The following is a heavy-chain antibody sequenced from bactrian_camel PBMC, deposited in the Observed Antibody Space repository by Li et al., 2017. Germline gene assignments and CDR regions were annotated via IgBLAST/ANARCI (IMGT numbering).Heavy chain of an antibody. Sequence: HVQLVESGGGSVQTGGSLRLSCVASGHSRGSNCVGWHRLPPGRAPAEREGIAAIRRSGGETWYAGSVKGRFTISRDNAKNTVYLQMDSLKPEDTAVYYCVAMDPICTLAMRRGQGTQVTVSS. D-gene: IGHD3*01. CDR2: IRRSGGET. V-gene: IGHV3-3*01. J-gene: IGHJ4*01. CDR1: GHSRGSNC. CDR3: VAMDPICTLAMR.